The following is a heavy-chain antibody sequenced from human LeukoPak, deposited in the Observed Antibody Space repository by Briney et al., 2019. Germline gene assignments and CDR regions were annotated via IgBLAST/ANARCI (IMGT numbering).Heavy chain of an antibody. Sequence: SVKVSCKASGGTFSSYAISWVRQAPGQGLEWMGGIIPIFGTANYAQKFQGRVTMTRDTSISTAYMELSRLRSDDTAVYYCARDRFTMVRGVTPNWFDPWGQGTLVTVSS. V-gene: IGHV1-69*05. CDR3: ARDRFTMVRGVTPNWFDP. J-gene: IGHJ5*02. CDR1: GGTFSSYA. D-gene: IGHD3-10*01. CDR2: IIPIFGTA.